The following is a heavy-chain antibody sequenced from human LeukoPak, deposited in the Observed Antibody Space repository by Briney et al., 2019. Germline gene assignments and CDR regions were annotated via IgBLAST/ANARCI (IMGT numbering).Heavy chain of an antibody. CDR3: AKEGWLRFVDY. D-gene: IGHD5-12*01. V-gene: IGHV3-30*18. CDR2: ISHDGSNK. J-gene: IGHJ4*02. Sequence: GGSLRLSCAASGFTFSSYGMHWVRQAPGKGLEWVAVISHDGSNKYYADSVKGRFTISRDNSKNTLYLQMNSLRAEDTAVYYCAKEGWLRFVDYWGQGTLVTVSS. CDR1: GFTFSSYG.